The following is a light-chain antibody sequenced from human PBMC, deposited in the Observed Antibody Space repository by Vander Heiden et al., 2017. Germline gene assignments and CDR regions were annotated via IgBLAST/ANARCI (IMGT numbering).Light chain of an antibody. CDR2: SAS. V-gene: IGKV1-39*01. CDR1: YTINSY. J-gene: IGKJ2*01. CDR3: QQCYSPPHT. Sequence: DIKMTQSPSSLSASAGDKVTITCQASYTINSYLSWYQQKTGQAPRLLIFSASTLQAGVPPRFSGSGSGTDFTLTISSLQPEDFATYYCQQCYSPPHTFGQGTKLEI.